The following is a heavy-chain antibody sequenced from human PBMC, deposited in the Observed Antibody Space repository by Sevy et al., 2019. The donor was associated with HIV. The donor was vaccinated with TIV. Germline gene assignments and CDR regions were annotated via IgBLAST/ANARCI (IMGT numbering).Heavy chain of an antibody. CDR3: ARNGYSYGPGGNYYYGMDV. J-gene: IGHJ6*02. CDR1: GYTFTSYY. D-gene: IGHD5-18*01. Sequence: ASVKVSCKASGYTFTSYYMHWVRQAPGQGLEWMGIINPSGGSTSYAQKFQGRVTMTRDTSTSTVYMELSSLRSEDTAVYYCARNGYSYGPGGNYYYGMDVWGQWTTVTVSS. CDR2: INPSGGST. V-gene: IGHV1-46*01.